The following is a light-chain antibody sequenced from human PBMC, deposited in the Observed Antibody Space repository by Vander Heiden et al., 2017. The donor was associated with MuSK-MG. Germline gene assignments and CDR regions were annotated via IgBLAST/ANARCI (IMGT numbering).Light chain of an antibody. J-gene: IGKJ2*01. V-gene: IGKV1-33*01. CDR1: QDISSN. CDR2: DAF. CDR3: QQNDNLPYT. Sequence: DIQMTQSPSSLSASVGDRVTITCRASQDISSNLNWYQQKPGKAPKLLIYDAFNMETGIPSRFSGSGSGTDFTFTISNLQPEDIAAYYCQQNDNLPYTFGQGTKLELK.